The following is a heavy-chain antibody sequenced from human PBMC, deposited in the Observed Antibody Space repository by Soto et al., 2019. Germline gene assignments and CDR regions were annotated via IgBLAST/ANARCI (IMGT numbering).Heavy chain of an antibody. Sequence: GGSLRLSCAASGFTFSSYAISWVRQAPGKGLEWVSAISGSGGSTYYADSVKGRFTISRDNSKNTLYLQMNSLRAEDTAVYYCAKALDYYDSSGLFRGYYFDYWGQGTLVTVSS. CDR2: ISGSGGST. D-gene: IGHD3-22*01. V-gene: IGHV3-23*01. CDR1: GFTFSSYA. J-gene: IGHJ4*02. CDR3: AKALDYYDSSGLFRGYYFDY.